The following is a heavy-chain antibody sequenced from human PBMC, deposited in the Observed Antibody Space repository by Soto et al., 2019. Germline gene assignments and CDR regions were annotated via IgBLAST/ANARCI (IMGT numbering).Heavy chain of an antibody. CDR3: AKERRAGQWRAYFDY. Sequence: QVPLVESGGGVVQPGRSLRLSCAASGFSFSSFSMHWVRQAPGKGLEWVAVISFDGSNKYYADSVKGRFTISRDNSKNDLYLQMNRLRAEDTAVYYWAKERRAGQWRAYFDYWGQGTLVTVSS. J-gene: IGHJ4*02. CDR1: GFSFSSFS. D-gene: IGHD6-19*01. V-gene: IGHV3-30*18. CDR2: ISFDGSNK.